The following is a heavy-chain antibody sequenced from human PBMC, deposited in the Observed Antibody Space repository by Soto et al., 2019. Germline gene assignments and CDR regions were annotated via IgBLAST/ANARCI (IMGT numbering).Heavy chain of an antibody. CDR1: GFTFSSYV. CDR2: IWYDGSNK. J-gene: IGHJ4*02. V-gene: IGHV3-33*01. CDR3: ARDSVSPGDTMIVVVTPDY. D-gene: IGHD3-22*01. Sequence: GGSLRLSCAASGFTFSSYVMHWVRQSPGKGLEWVAVIWYDGSNKYYADSVKGRFTISRDNSKNTLYLQMNSLRAEDTAVYYCARDSVSPGDTMIVVVTPDYWGQGTLVTVSS.